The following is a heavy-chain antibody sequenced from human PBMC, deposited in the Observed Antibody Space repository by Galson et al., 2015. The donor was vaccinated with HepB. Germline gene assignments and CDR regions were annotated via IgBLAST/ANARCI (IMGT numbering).Heavy chain of an antibody. D-gene: IGHD2-8*02. CDR3: TTENAGGAVWFDP. Sequence: SLRLSCAASGFTFSNAWMNWVRQAPGKGLEWVGRIKSKTDGGTTDYAAPVKGRFTISRDDSKNTLYLQMNSLKTEDAAVYYCTTENAGGAVWFDPWGQGTLVTVSS. V-gene: IGHV3-15*07. CDR2: IKSKTDGGTT. J-gene: IGHJ5*02. CDR1: GFTFSNAW.